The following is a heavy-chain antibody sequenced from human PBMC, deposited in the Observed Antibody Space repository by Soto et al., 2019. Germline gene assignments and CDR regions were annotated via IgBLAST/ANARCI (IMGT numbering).Heavy chain of an antibody. V-gene: IGHV3-33*01. Sequence: GGSLRLSCAASGFTFSSYGMHWVRQAPGKGLEWVAVIWYDGSNKYYADSVKGRFTISRDNSKNTLYLQMNSLRAEDTAVYYCARMGDDSSGYYKAFDIWGQGTMVTVSS. D-gene: IGHD3-22*01. CDR2: IWYDGSNK. CDR1: GFTFSSYG. J-gene: IGHJ3*02. CDR3: ARMGDDSSGYYKAFDI.